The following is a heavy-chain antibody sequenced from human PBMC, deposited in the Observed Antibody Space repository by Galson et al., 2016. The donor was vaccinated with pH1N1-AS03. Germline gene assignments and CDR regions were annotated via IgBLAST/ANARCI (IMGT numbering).Heavy chain of an antibody. Sequence: SLRLSCAASAFAFSDYEMNWVRQAPGKGLEWVLYISDNETIMYYGESLKGRFTISRDNAKNSLYRAEDTAVYCCSRDISGHAHFCDSSGYWGAVGGGSTPGARELWSPCPQTSQNYYGVDVWGQGTTVTVSS. D-gene: IGHD3-22*01. CDR2: ISDNETIM. CDR1: AFAFSDYE. CDR3: SRDISGHAHFCDSSGYWGAVGGGSTPGARELWSPCPQTSQNYYGVDV. J-gene: IGHJ6*02. V-gene: IGHV3-48*03.